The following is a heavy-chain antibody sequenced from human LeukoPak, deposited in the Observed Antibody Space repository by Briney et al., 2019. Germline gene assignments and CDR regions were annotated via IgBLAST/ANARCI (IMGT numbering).Heavy chain of an antibody. Sequence: ASVKVSCTSSGGTFNNYALSWVRQPPAQGVEWMGVIMPIFRTPNYAQKFQGRVTITTDASTNTAYMELSGLRSEDTAAYYCAIGGPSSSSSSSKWGQGTLVTVSS. CDR2: IMPIFRTP. J-gene: IGHJ4*02. CDR1: GGTFNNYA. CDR3: AIGGPSSSSSSSK. D-gene: IGHD6-6*01. V-gene: IGHV1-69*05.